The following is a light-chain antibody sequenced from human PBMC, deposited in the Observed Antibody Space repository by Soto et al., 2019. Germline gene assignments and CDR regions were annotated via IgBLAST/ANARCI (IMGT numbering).Light chain of an antibody. Sequence: DIQLTQSPSFLSASVGDRVTITCRASQGISRYLAWYQQKPGKAPKLLIYGASTLQSGVPSRFSDSGSGTEFTLTISSLQPEDFGSYYCQQLNYHPVTFGQGTRLGIK. CDR2: GAS. CDR1: QGISRY. CDR3: QQLNYHPVT. V-gene: IGKV1-9*01. J-gene: IGKJ5*01.